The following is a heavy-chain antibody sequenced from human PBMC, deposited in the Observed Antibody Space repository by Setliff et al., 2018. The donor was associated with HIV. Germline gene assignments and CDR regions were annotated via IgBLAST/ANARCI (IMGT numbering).Heavy chain of an antibody. CDR3: TRHWRGGLYY. CDR2: INHSGSN. J-gene: IGHJ4*02. CDR1: GGSFSGYY. D-gene: IGHD1-1*01. Sequence: SETLSLTCAVYGGSFSGYYWSWIRQPPGKGLEWIGEINHSGSNNYNPSLKSRVTLSVDTSKNQFSLKMSSVTAADTAVYYCTRHWRGGLYYWGQGTLVTVSS. V-gene: IGHV4-34*01.